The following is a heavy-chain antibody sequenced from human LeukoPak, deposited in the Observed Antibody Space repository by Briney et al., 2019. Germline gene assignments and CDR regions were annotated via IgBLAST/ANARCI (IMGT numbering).Heavy chain of an antibody. J-gene: IGHJ3*02. CDR1: GFTFSSYA. CDR2: ISGSGGST. CDR3: ATVIDYGSASRARSHDAFDI. V-gene: IGHV3-23*01. D-gene: IGHD3-10*01. Sequence: GGSLRLSCAASGFTFSSYAMSWVRQAPGKGLEWVSAISGSGGSTYYADSVKGRFTISRDNSKNTLHLQMNSLRAEDTAVYYCATVIDYGSASRARSHDAFDIWGQGTMVTVSS.